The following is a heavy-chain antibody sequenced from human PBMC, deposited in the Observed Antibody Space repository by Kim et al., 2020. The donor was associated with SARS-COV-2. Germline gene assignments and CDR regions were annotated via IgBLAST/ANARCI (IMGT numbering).Heavy chain of an antibody. V-gene: IGHV3-48*02. CDR1: GFTFSSYN. CDR3: AIGFTGPPPRG. CDR2: ISSTNTI. J-gene: IGHJ4*02. Sequence: GGSLRLSCAASGFTFSSYNMNWVRQAPGKGLEWISSISSTNTIDYADSVKGRFTISRDNAKHSLYLQMNSLRDEDTALYYCAIGFTGPPPRGWGQGTLVTVSS. D-gene: IGHD2-8*02.